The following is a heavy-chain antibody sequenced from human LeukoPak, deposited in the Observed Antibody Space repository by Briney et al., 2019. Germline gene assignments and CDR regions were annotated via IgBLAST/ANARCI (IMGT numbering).Heavy chain of an antibody. D-gene: IGHD2-15*01. J-gene: IGHJ4*02. CDR3: ATDKPGGWPMRIFDY. V-gene: IGHV3-21*01. CDR1: GFIFSSYG. CDR2: ISSGADYI. Sequence: AGGSLRLSCAASGFIFSSYGMNWVRQAPGKGLEWVSSISSGADYIYYGDSVRGRFTISRDNAKKSLYLQMNNLRAEDTALYYCATDKPGGWPMRIFDYWGQGTLVTVSS.